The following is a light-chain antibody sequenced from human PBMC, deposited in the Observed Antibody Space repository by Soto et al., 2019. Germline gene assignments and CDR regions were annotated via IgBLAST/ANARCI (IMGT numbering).Light chain of an antibody. CDR1: QSLDNC. V-gene: IGKV1-5*01. J-gene: IGKJ1*01. Sequence: IQMTKSPCTQSASIGDRVAVTFRASQSLDNCLAWYQQKPGKAPKLLIYDVSSLESGVPSSFHGSGSEPEFTLTISSLFPDDFSTYYCQQYNRYWTFGQGTKVDNK. CDR3: QQYNRYWT. CDR2: DVS.